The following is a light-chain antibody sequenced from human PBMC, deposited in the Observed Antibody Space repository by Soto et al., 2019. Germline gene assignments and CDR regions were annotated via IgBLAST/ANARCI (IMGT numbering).Light chain of an antibody. J-gene: IGLJ1*01. CDR3: TSFAPGRIYV. CDR2: GNS. CDR1: SSNIGAGYD. V-gene: IGLV1-40*01. Sequence: QPVLTQPPSVSGAPGQRVTISCTGSSSNIGAGYDVHWYQQLPGTAPKLLIYGNSNRPSGVPDRFSGSKSGTSASLAITGLQAEDEADYYCTSFAPGRIYVFGSGTKLTVL.